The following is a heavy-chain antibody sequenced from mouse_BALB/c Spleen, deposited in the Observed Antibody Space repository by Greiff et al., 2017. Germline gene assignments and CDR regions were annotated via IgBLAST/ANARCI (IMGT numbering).Heavy chain of an antibody. CDR2: IDPENGDT. J-gene: IGHJ2*01. CDR3: NADELYDY. CDR1: GFNFTDYY. Sequence: VQLQQSGAELVRPGASVKLSCTASGFNFTDYYMHWVKQRPEQGLEWIGWIDPENGDTEYAPKFQGKATMTADTSSNTAYLQLSSLTSEDTADYYCNADELYDYWGQGTTLTVSS. V-gene: IGHV14-4*02.